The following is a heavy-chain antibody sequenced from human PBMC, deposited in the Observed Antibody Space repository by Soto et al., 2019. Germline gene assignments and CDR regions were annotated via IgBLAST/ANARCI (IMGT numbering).Heavy chain of an antibody. V-gene: IGHV4-59*08. D-gene: IGHD3-16*01. J-gene: IGHJ4*02. CDR2: IYYSGNT. CDR3: GRHPPYSAFDY. Sequence: SETLSLTCTVSDGSISRYYWYWIRRPPGKGLEWIGYIYYSGNTNYNPSLKSRLTISVDTSKNQFSLKLSSVTAADTAVYYCGRHPPYSAFDYWGQGTLVTVSS. CDR1: DGSISRYY.